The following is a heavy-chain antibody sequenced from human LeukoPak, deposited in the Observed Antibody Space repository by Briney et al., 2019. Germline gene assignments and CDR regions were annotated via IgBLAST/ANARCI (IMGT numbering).Heavy chain of an antibody. CDR1: GYNVNDFD. CDR2: LTPGSGQA. CDR3: TKDRTYDDSTPYDY. J-gene: IGHJ4*02. D-gene: IGHD4-4*01. V-gene: IGHV1-8*01. Sequence: ASGIVSCKTSGYNVNDFDINWGGQSAGQGLGWRGGLTPGSGQAGYARKFQCRVSMTRDTSISTAYMEMTSMKSEDTAIYYCTKDRTYDDSTPYDYWGQGPWVTVSS.